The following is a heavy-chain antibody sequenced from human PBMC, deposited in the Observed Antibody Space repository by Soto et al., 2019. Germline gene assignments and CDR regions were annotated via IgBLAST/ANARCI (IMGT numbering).Heavy chain of an antibody. V-gene: IGHV4-31*03. CDR1: GGSISSGGYY. CDR2: IYYSGST. Sequence: QVQLQESGPGLVKPSQTLSLTCTVSGGSISSGGYYWSWIRQHPGKGLEWIGYIYYSGSTYYNPSLKSRVTISVDTSKNQFSLKLSSVTAADTAVYYCARVGGEIQLWLGGLRSPYYFDYWGQGTLVTVS. J-gene: IGHJ4*02. CDR3: ARVGGEIQLWLGGLRSPYYFDY. D-gene: IGHD5-18*01.